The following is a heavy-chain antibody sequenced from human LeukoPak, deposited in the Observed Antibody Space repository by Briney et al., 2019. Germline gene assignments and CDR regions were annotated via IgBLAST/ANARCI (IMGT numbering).Heavy chain of an antibody. CDR1: GGSISSSSYY. D-gene: IGHD3-22*01. J-gene: IGHJ4*02. V-gene: IGHV4-39*01. CDR2: IHYSGST. CDR3: ARNRNYYDTSGYTHYFDY. Sequence: SETLSLTCTVSGGSISSSSYYWGWIRQPPGKGLEWIGSIHYSGSTYYNPSLKGRVTISVDTSKNQFSLKLSSETAADTALYYCARNRNYYDTSGYTHYFDYWGQGTLVTVSS.